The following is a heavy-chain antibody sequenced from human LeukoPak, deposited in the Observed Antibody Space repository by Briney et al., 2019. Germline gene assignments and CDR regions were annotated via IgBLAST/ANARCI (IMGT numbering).Heavy chain of an antibody. CDR1: GFTFNRFY. CDR2: ISSNGATT. J-gene: IGHJ4*02. D-gene: IGHD6-6*01. CDR3: VEDRSIAAPNNDFFDS. Sequence: GGSLRLSCSASGFTFNRFYLHWVRQAPGKGLEFVSHISSNGATTYYADSVKGRFTISRDNSKNTLYLQMSSLRADDTAVYYCVEDRSIAAPNNDFFDSWGQGALVTVSS. V-gene: IGHV3-64D*06.